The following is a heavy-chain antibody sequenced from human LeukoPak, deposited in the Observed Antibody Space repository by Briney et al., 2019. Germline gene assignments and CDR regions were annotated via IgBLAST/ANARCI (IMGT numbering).Heavy chain of an antibody. CDR1: GFTFSSFA. CDR2: ISGSGGSP. V-gene: IGHV3-23*01. J-gene: IGHJ6*03. CDR3: AKGNYQGFYYMDV. D-gene: IGHD2-2*01. Sequence: GGSLRLPCAASGFTFSSFAMSWVRQAPGKGLEWVSTISGSGGSPYYADSVKGRFTISRDNSKNTVYLQMSSLRAEDTAIYYCAKGNYQGFYYMDVWGKGTTVTVSS.